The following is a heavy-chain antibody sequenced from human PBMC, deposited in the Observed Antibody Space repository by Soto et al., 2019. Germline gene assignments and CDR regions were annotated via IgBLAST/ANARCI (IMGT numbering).Heavy chain of an antibody. J-gene: IGHJ4*02. CDR3: AREGGIAVAGISNPIFDY. D-gene: IGHD6-19*01. V-gene: IGHV4-59*01. Sequence: SETLSLTCTVSGGSISSYYWSWIRQPPGKGLEWIGYIYYSGSTNYNPSLKSRVTISVDTSKNQFSLKLSSVTAADTAVYYCAREGGIAVAGISNPIFDYWGQGTLVTVSS. CDR2: IYYSGST. CDR1: GGSISSYY.